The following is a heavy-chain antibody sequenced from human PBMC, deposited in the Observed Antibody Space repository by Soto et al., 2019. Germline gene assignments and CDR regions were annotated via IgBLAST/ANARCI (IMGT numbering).Heavy chain of an antibody. V-gene: IGHV4-39*01. J-gene: IGHJ5*02. CDR1: GGSISSSSYY. CDR2: IYYSGST. Sequence: PSETLSLTCTVSGGSISSSSYYWGWIRQPPGKGLEWIGSIYYSGSTYYNPSLKSRVTISVDTSKNQFSLKLSSVTAADTAVYYCARQNGYSYGYLNWFDPWGQGTLVTVSS. D-gene: IGHD5-18*01. CDR3: ARQNGYSYGYLNWFDP.